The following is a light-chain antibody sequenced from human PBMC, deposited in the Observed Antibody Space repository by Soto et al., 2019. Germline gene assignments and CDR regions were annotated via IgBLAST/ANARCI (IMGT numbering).Light chain of an antibody. J-gene: IGKJ1*01. Sequence: DIVLTQSPGTLSLSPGERATLSCRASQSVSSSYLAWYQQKPGQAPRLLIYVASSRATGITDRFSGSGSGTDFTLTISRLEPEDFAVYYCQQYGSSPGTFGQGTKVEIK. CDR3: QQYGSSPGT. CDR1: QSVSSSY. CDR2: VAS. V-gene: IGKV3-20*01.